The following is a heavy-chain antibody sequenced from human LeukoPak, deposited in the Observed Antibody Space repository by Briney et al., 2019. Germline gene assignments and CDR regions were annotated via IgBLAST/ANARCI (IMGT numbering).Heavy chain of an antibody. V-gene: IGHV1-2*06. J-gene: IGHJ6*03. CDR2: INPNSGGT. Sequence: ASVKVSCKASGYTFIGYYIHWVRQAPGQGLEWMGRINPNSGGTNYARKFQGRVTMTRDTSISTAYMELNSPISDDTAVYYCARDSSGGYYYMDVWGKGTTVTVSS. D-gene: IGHD2-15*01. CDR3: ARDSSGGYYYMDV. CDR1: GYTFIGYY.